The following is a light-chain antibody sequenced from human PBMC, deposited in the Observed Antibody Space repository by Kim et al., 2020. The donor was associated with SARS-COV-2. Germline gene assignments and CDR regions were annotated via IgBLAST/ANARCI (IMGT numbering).Light chain of an antibody. V-gene: IGLV1-51*01. CDR1: SSNIGNNF. CDR3: ATWHSSLSAVV. Sequence: GRKVTISCSGSSSNIGNNFVSWYQQFPGTTPKLLIYDTNKRPSGIPDRFSGSKSGTSATLDITGLHTGDEADYYCATWHSSLSAVVFGGGTQLTVL. J-gene: IGLJ2*01. CDR2: DTN.